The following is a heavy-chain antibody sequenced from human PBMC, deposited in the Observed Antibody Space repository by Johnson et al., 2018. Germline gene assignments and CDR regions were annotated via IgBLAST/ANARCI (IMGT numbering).Heavy chain of an antibody. CDR3: ASHFYDSSGYYIGCDAFDI. J-gene: IGHJ3*02. CDR2: IIPIFGTA. Sequence: VQLVESGAEVKKXGSSVKVSCKASGGTFSSYTISWVRQAPGQGLEWMGGIIPIFGTANSAQKFQGRVTITADEATSPAYMGLSSLQSEDTAVFYCASHFYDSSGYYIGCDAFDIWGQGTMVTVSS. D-gene: IGHD3-22*01. CDR1: GGTFSSYT. V-gene: IGHV1-69*01.